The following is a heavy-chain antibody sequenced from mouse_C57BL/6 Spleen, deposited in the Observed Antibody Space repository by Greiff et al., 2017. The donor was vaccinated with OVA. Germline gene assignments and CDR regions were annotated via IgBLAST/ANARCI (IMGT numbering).Heavy chain of an antibody. D-gene: IGHD2-5*01. Sequence: EVQGVESGGGLVKPGGSLKLSCAASGFTFSSYAMSWVRQTPEKRLEWVATISDGGSYTYYPDNVKGRFTISRDNAKNNLYLQMSHLKSEDTAMYYCARDTFYYSNAMDYWGQGTSVTVSS. J-gene: IGHJ4*01. CDR2: ISDGGSYT. CDR1: GFTFSSYA. CDR3: ARDTFYYSNAMDY. V-gene: IGHV5-4*01.